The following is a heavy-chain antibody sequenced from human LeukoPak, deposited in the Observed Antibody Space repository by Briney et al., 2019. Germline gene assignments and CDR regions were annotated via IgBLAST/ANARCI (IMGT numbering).Heavy chain of an antibody. V-gene: IGHV3-21*01. CDR3: ARDWDCSGGSCYSFREAGDY. CDR1: GFTFSSYS. J-gene: IGHJ4*02. D-gene: IGHD2-15*01. CDR2: ISSSSSYI. Sequence: PGGSLRLSCAASGFTFSSYSMNWVRQAPGKGLEWVSSISSSSSYIYYADSVKGRFTISRDNAKNSLYLQMNSLRAEDTAVYYCARDWDCSGGSCYSFREAGDYWGQGTLVTVSS.